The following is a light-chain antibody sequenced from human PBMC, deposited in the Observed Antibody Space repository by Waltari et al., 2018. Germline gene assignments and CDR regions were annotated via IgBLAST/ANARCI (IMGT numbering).Light chain of an antibody. CDR3: QVWDSTTDHAI. V-gene: IGLV3-21*03. Sequence: SYVVTQPPSVSLAPGKTATITCGVDDIGRKNGCWYQQRPGQAPVLVVYDNSDRSSGVPERFSGSNSGDTATLTISRVEVGDEADFYCQVWDSTTDHAIFGGGTKLTVL. J-gene: IGLJ2*01. CDR2: DNS. CDR1: DIGRKN.